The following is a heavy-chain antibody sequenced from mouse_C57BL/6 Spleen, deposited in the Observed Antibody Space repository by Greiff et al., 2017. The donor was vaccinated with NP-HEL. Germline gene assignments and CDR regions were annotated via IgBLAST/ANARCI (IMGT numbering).Heavy chain of an antibody. J-gene: IGHJ4*01. Sequence: QVQLQQPGAELVMPGASVKLSCKASGYTFTSYWMPWVKQRPGQGLEWIGEIAPSDSYTNYNQKFKGTSTLSVDKSSSTAYMQLSSLTSEDSAGYYCARGGDYYGGAMDYWGQGTSVTVSS. CDR1: GYTFTSYW. D-gene: IGHD1-1*01. CDR3: ARGGDYYGGAMDY. V-gene: IGHV1-69*01. CDR2: IAPSDSYT.